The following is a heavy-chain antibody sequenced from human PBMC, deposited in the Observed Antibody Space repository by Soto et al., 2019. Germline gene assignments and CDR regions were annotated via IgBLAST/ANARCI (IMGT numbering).Heavy chain of an antibody. D-gene: IGHD2-15*01. J-gene: IGHJ4*02. CDR3: ARDLWDIVVVVAANGYYFDY. CDR1: GYTFTRYG. Sequence: ASVKVSCKTAGYTFTRYGISWGRQAPGQGLEWMGWISAYNGNTNYAQKLQGRVTMTTDTSTSTAYMELRSLRSDDTAVYYCARDLWDIVVVVAANGYYFDYWGQGTLVTVSS. V-gene: IGHV1-18*01. CDR2: ISAYNGNT.